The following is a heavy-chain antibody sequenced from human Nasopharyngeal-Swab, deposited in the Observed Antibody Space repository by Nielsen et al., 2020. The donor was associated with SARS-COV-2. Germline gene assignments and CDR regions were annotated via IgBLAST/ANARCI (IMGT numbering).Heavy chain of an antibody. D-gene: IGHD6-13*01. Sequence: SLKISCAASGFTFDDYALHWVRQAPGKGLEWVSGIIWNSGSIGYADSVKGRFTISRDNAKNSLYLQMNSLRAEDTALYYCAKDIGQQLVHGWFDPWGQGTLVTVSS. V-gene: IGHV3-9*01. CDR2: IIWNSGSI. CDR1: GFTFDDYA. CDR3: AKDIGQQLVHGWFDP. J-gene: IGHJ5*02.